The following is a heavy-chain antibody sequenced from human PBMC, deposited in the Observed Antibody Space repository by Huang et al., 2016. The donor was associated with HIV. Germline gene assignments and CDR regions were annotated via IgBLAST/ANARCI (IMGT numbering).Heavy chain of an antibody. CDR1: GYIFTNYY. CDR2: INPKWGAT. V-gene: IGHV1-46*03. CDR3: VRGSSTREEYFQY. Sequence: QVQLVQSGAEVKKPGASVKVSCKASGYIFTNYYMHWVRQAPGQGLQWIGIINPKWGATTYARKVHDKVTMTRDTSANTLYMELSGLRSDDTAVYYCVRGSSTREEYFQYWGQGTLITVSS. J-gene: IGHJ1*01. D-gene: IGHD6-13*01.